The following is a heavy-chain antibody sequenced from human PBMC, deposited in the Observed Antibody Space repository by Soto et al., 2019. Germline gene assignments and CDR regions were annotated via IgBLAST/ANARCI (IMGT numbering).Heavy chain of an antibody. Sequence: ASVKVSCKVSGYTLTELSMHWVRQAPGKGLEWMGGFDPEDGETIYAQKFQGRVTMTEDTSTDTAYMELSSLRSEDTTVYYCATATGVTPSDAFDIWGQGTMVTVSS. CDR3: ATATGVTPSDAFDI. CDR2: FDPEDGET. CDR1: GYTLTELS. V-gene: IGHV1-24*01. J-gene: IGHJ3*02. D-gene: IGHD3-10*01.